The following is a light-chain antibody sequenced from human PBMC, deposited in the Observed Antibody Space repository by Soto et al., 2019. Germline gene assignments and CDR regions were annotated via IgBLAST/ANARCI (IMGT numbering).Light chain of an antibody. CDR3: CSYAGLISV. Sequence: QSVLTQPASVSGSPGQSITISCTGTSSDVGSYYLVSWYQQHPGKAPKLMIYEVTKRPSGVSNRFSGSKSGNTASLTISGLHAEDEADYYCCSYAGLISVFGGGTKLTVL. CDR2: EVT. V-gene: IGLV2-23*02. J-gene: IGLJ3*02. CDR1: SSDVGSYYL.